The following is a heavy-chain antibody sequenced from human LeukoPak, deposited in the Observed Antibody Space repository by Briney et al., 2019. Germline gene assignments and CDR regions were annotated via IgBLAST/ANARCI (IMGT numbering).Heavy chain of an antibody. CDR1: GFTFSTYG. Sequence: GGSLRLSCGASGFTFSTYGMHWVRQAPGKGLEWVAVISRDGSDKHYADSVKGRFSISRDNSKITLYLQTNSLRGEDTAVYYCAKDLSGGWSLDYWGQGTLVTVSS. D-gene: IGHD6-19*01. CDR3: AKDLSGGWSLDY. CDR2: ISRDGSDK. J-gene: IGHJ4*02. V-gene: IGHV3-30*18.